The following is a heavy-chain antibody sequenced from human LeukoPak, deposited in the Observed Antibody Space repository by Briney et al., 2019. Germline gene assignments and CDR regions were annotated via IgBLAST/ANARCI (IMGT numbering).Heavy chain of an antibody. CDR2: IYPADSDP. V-gene: IGHV5-51*01. J-gene: IGHJ4*02. Sequence: GESLKISCKTSGYSFTTYWIGWVRQMPGKGLEWMGIIYPADSDPRYSPSFQGQVTISADKSIGTAYLEWSSLRASDTAIYYCARPVSSRNRPLDYWGQGTLVTVSS. CDR3: ARPVSSRNRPLDY. D-gene: IGHD1-14*01. CDR1: GYSFTTYW.